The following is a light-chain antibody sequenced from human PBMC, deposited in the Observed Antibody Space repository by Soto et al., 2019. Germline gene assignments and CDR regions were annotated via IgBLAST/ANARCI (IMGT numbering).Light chain of an antibody. J-gene: IGKJ5*01. Sequence: RVLTQSPATLSVSPGETATLSCRASENINSLLAWYQQRPGQAPRLLIYRASTRATGIPARCSGSGSGTEFTLTISSLQSEDFAVYYCQQYNNWPITFGQGTRLEMK. V-gene: IGKV3-15*01. CDR1: ENINSL. CDR3: QQYNNWPIT. CDR2: RAS.